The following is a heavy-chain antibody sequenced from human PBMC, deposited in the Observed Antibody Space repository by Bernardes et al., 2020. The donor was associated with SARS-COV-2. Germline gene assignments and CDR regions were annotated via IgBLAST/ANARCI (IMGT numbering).Heavy chain of an antibody. CDR2: LYSGGQI. Sequence: GGSLRLSCAASGFTVSTNYMTWVRRAPGKGLAWVSVLYSGGQIDYADSVKGRFTISRDTSKNTVFLQMNNLRPDDTAVYYCARGVYAAYAFDLWGQGTMVTVSS. D-gene: IGHD2-8*01. J-gene: IGHJ3*01. V-gene: IGHV3-53*01. CDR1: GFTVSTNY. CDR3: ARGVYAAYAFDL.